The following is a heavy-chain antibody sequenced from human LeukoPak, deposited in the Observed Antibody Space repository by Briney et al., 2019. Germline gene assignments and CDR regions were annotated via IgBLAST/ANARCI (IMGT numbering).Heavy chain of an antibody. J-gene: IGHJ4*02. CDR2: VSDLGTTT. CDR3: AKDRTTSWTFDY. CDR1: GFTFTDYG. Sequence: GSSLRLACAASGFTFTDYGFHWVRQAPGRAVEGVTFVSDLGTTTFYADSVKGRFTISRDDSGNTLYLQMDSLGTEDTAIYYCAKDRTTSWTFDYLGQGTLVTVSS. V-gene: IGHV3-30*18. D-gene: IGHD2-2*01.